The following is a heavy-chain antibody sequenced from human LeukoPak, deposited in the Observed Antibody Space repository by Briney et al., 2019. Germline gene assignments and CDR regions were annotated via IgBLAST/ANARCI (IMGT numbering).Heavy chain of an antibody. V-gene: IGHV4-30-2*01. CDR1: GGSISSGGYY. CDR2: IYHSGST. CDR3: ARDGSRGGSYGY. J-gene: IGHJ4*02. D-gene: IGHD1-26*01. Sequence: SETLSLTCTVSGGSISSGGYYWSWIRQPPGKGLEWIGYIYHSGSTYYNPSLKGRVTISVDRSKNQFSLKLSSVTAADTAVYYCARDGSRGGSYGYWGQGTLVTVSS.